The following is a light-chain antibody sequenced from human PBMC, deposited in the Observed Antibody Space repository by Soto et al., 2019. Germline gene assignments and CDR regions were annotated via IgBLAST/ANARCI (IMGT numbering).Light chain of an antibody. CDR3: QQRSNWPGFT. V-gene: IGKV3-11*01. CDR1: QSVSSY. J-gene: IGKJ3*01. CDR2: DAS. Sequence: EIVLTQSPATLSLSPGERATLSCRASQSVSSYLAWYQQKPGQAPRLLIYDASNRATGIPARFSGSGSGTDFTRTISSLEPEDFAVYYCQQRSNWPGFTFGPGTKVDIK.